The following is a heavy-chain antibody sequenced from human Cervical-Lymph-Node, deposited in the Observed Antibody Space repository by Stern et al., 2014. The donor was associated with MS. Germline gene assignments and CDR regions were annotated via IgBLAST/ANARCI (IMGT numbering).Heavy chain of an antibody. CDR2: IIPIFGKA. CDR1: GGTFSSYA. V-gene: IGHV1-69*01. Sequence: VQLVESGAEVKKPGSSVKVSCKASGGTFSSYAISWVRQAPGQGLEWMGGIIPIFGKATYAQKFQGRVTITADESTSTAYMELSSLRSEDTAVYYCALSLRSYYYYYGMDVWGQGTTVTVSS. D-gene: IGHD5/OR15-5a*01. CDR3: ALSLRSYYYYYGMDV. J-gene: IGHJ6*02.